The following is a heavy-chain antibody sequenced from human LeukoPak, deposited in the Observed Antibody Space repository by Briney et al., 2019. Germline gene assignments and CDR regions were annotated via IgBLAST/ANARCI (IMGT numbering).Heavy chain of an antibody. V-gene: IGHV4-39*01. J-gene: IGHJ4*02. CDR1: GDSISGGTFY. D-gene: IGHD1-26*01. Sequence: SETLSLTCTVSGDSISGGTFYWGWVRQPPGQGLEWIGSIHFNGNTYYNPSLKSPVTISVDMPKNQFSLNLSSVTVADTAVYYCAGRVGAAIWTGLHFWGQGILVTVSS. CDR2: IHFNGNT. CDR3: AGRVGAAIWTGLHF.